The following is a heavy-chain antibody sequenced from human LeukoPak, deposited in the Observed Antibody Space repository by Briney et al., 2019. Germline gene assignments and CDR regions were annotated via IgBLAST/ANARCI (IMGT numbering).Heavy chain of an antibody. CDR1: GFTFRGYG. CDR2: IETDGSAT. V-gene: IGHV3-74*01. J-gene: IGHJ4*02. Sequence: GGSLRLSCAASGFTFRGYGMHWVRQTPGKGLEWVSAIETDGSATTYADSVEGRFSIPRDNAKNILYLQMNSLRVEDTAVYYCARGGGYRLDYWGQGTLVTVSS. D-gene: IGHD6-25*01. CDR3: ARGGGYRLDY.